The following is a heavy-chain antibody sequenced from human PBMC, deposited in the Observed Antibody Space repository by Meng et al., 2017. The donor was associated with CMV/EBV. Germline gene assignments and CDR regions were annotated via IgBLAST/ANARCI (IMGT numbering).Heavy chain of an antibody. CDR2: ISSSGSTI. D-gene: IGHD3-3*01. J-gene: IGHJ5*02. CDR1: GFTFSSYE. CDR3: ASKSGGMRRFLNP. V-gene: IGHV3-48*03. Sequence: GESLKISCAASGFTFSSYEMNWVRQAPGKGLEWVSYISSSGSTIYYADSVKGRFTICRDNAKNSLYLQMASLRAEDTAVYYCASKSGGMRRFLNPWGQGTLVTVSS.